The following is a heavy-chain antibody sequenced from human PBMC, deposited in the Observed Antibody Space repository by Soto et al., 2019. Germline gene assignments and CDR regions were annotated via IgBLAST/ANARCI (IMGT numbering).Heavy chain of an antibody. Sequence: GGSLRLSCAVSGFTYGAYEMNWVRQAPGKGLEWVAYISSSGSIRYYADSVQGRFTISRDNANNSLYLQMNSLRGEDTAVYYCARELRTLDRGVTYYMDVWDQGTTVT. CDR3: ARELRTLDRGVTYYMDV. D-gene: IGHD3-10*01. CDR1: GFTYGAYE. J-gene: IGHJ6*03. V-gene: IGHV3-48*03. CDR2: ISSSGSIR.